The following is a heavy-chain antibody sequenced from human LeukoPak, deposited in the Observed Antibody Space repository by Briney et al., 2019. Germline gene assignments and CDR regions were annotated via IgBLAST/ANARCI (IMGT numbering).Heavy chain of an antibody. CDR2: ITDDASTI. CDR1: GFTFSTYS. Sequence: GGSLRLSCAASGFTFSTYSMNWVRQAPGKGLEWISYITDDASTIYYADSVKGRFTISRDNAKNSLYLQMNSLRAEDTAVYYCARVLSELLHPVYYYYMDVWGQGTTVTVSS. CDR3: ARVLSELLHPVYYYYMDV. V-gene: IGHV3-48*04. J-gene: IGHJ6*03. D-gene: IGHD1-26*01.